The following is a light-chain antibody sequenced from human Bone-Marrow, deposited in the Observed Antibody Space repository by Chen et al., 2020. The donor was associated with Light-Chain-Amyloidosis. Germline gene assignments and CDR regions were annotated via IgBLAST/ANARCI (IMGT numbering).Light chain of an antibody. CDR3: SSYTITNTLV. Sequence: QSARPQPASVSGSPGRALTISCPGTSSDAGGDNHVSWYQQHPDKAPKLMIYEVTNRPSCVPDRFSGSKSDNTSSLTISGLQTEDEADYFCSSYTITNTLVFGSGTRVTVL. J-gene: IGLJ1*01. CDR1: SSDAGGDNH. V-gene: IGLV2-14*01. CDR2: EVT.